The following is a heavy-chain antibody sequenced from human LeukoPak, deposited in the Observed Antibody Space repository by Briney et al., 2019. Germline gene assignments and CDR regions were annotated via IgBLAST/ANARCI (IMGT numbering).Heavy chain of an antibody. J-gene: IGHJ4*02. CDR2: ISSSGGNI. V-gene: IGHV3-21*01. CDR1: GFTFGSYI. D-gene: IGHD2-2*01. Sequence: GGSLRLSCAASGFTFGSYIMNWVRQAPGKGPEWVSCISSSGGNIYYGDSVKGRFTISRDNAKNSLYLQMNSLRAEDTAVYYCARVRARSYCSSTSCYGYWGQGTLVTVSS. CDR3: ARVRARSYCSSTSCYGY.